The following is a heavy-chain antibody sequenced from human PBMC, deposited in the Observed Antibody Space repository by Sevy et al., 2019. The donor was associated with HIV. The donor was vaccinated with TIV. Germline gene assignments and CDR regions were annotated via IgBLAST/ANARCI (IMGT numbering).Heavy chain of an antibody. Sequence: GGSLRLSCTVSGFIFSNFAMHWVRQAPGKGLEWVAVTSYDGSHKYYADSVKGRFTISRDNSKNTVYLQMSSLKPEDTAVYYCAKDAFEVRGVLSSRGMPTYYHAMDLWGQGTTVTVSS. D-gene: IGHD3-10*01. V-gene: IGHV3-30*04. CDR1: GFIFSNFA. J-gene: IGHJ6*02. CDR3: AKDAFEVRGVLSSRGMPTYYHAMDL. CDR2: TSYDGSHK.